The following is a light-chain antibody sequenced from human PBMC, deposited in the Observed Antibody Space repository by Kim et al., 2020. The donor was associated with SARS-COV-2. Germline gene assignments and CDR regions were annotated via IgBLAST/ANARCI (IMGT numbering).Light chain of an antibody. CDR2: RAS. V-gene: IGKV1-12*01. CDR3: QQTNNIPLT. Sequence: SASIGDRVTLTCRASQGISSSFAGYQQKPGKAPGRLIYRASSLQSGVPSRFSGSGSGTDFTLTISSLQPEDFATYYCQQTNNIPLTFGGGTKLEI. J-gene: IGKJ4*01. CDR1: QGISSS.